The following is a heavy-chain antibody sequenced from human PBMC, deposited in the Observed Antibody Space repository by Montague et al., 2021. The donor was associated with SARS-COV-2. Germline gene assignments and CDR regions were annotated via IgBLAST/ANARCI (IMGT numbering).Heavy chain of an antibody. CDR3: ARDGSLRLVILIGPRHYGYGMDV. V-gene: IGHV4-39*07. CDR2: IYYSGST. D-gene: IGHD3-9*01. J-gene: IGHJ6*02. CDR1: GGSISSSSYY. Sequence: SETLSLTCTASGGSISSSSYYWGWIRQPPGKGLEWIGSIYYSGSTYYNPSLKSRVTISVDTSKNQFSLKLSSVTAADTAVYYCARDGSLRLVILIGPRHYGYGMDVWGQGTLVTVSS.